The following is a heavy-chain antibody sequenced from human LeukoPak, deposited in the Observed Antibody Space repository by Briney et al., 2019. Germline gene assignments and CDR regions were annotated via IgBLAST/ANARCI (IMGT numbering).Heavy chain of an antibody. CDR2: FDLEDGET. CDR1: GYTLTELS. V-gene: IGHV1-24*01. Sequence: ASVTVSCKVSGYTLTELSMHWVRQAPGKGLEWMGGFDLEDGETIYAQKFQGRVTMTEDTSTDTAYMELSSLRSEDTAVYYCATSVTMMGNWFDPWGQGTLVTVSS. D-gene: IGHD3-22*01. J-gene: IGHJ5*02. CDR3: ATSVTMMGNWFDP.